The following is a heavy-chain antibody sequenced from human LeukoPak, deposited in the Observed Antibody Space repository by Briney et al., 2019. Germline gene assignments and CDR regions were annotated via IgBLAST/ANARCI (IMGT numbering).Heavy chain of an antibody. Sequence: PSETLSLTCTVSGGSISSSSYYWGWIRQPPGKGLEWIGSIYYSGSTYYNPSLKSRVTISIDTSKNQFSLKLSSVTAADTAVYSCARQSGAYNWFDPWGQGTLVTVSS. D-gene: IGHD3-10*01. CDR3: ARQSGAYNWFDP. CDR1: GGSISSSSYY. CDR2: IYYSGST. J-gene: IGHJ5*02. V-gene: IGHV4-39*01.